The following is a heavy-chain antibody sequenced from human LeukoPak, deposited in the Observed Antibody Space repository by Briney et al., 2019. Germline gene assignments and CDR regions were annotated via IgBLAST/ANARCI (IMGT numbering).Heavy chain of an antibody. Sequence: GASVKVSCKASGGTFSSYAISWVRQAPGQGLEWMGGIIPIFGTANYAQKFQGRVTITADESTSTAYMELSSLRSEDTAVYYCARDLYSGSSYGIDYWGQGTLVTVSS. CDR3: ARDLYSGSSYGIDY. CDR2: IIPIFGTA. CDR1: GGTFSSYA. V-gene: IGHV1-69*13. D-gene: IGHD1-26*01. J-gene: IGHJ4*02.